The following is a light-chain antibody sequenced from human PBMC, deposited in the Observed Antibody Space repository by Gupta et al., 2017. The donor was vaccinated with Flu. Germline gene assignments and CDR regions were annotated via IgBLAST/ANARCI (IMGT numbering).Light chain of an antibody. CDR3: AAWDDSLNGVL. Sequence: AQPPSASGTPGQRVTISCSGSSPNIGSHTVNWYQQLPGPAPKLLIFFDNQRSSGAPDRFSGSKSDTSASLAISGLQSEDEADYYCAAWDDSLNGVLFGGGTKLTVL. CDR1: SPNIGSHT. CDR2: FDN. V-gene: IGLV1-44*01. J-gene: IGLJ3*02.